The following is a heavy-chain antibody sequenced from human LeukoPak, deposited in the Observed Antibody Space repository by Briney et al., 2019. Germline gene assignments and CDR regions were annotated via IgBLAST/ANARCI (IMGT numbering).Heavy chain of an antibody. V-gene: IGHV3-64*01. J-gene: IGHJ4*02. CDR1: GFTFSTYA. CDR3: ARRYCSGGSCSYFDY. D-gene: IGHD2-15*01. Sequence: GGSLRLSCAASGFTFSTYAMHWVRQAPGKGLEYVSSISGSGGSTYYANSVKGRFTIYRDNSKNTLYLQMGSLRAEDMAVYYCARRYCSGGSCSYFDYWGQGTLVTVSS. CDR2: ISGSGGST.